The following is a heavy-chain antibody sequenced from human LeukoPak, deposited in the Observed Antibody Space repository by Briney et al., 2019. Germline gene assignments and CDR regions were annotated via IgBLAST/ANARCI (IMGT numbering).Heavy chain of an antibody. CDR2: IYYSGST. J-gene: IGHJ4*02. V-gene: IGHV4-39*07. CDR3: ARNPGSDYPEW. Sequence: SETLSLTCTVSGGSISSSSYHWGWIRQPPGKGLEWIGSIYYSGSTFYNPSLKSRVSISVDKSKNQFSLKLTSVTAADTAVYFCARNPGSDYPEWWGQGTLVTVSS. CDR1: GGSISSSSYH. D-gene: IGHD2-21*02.